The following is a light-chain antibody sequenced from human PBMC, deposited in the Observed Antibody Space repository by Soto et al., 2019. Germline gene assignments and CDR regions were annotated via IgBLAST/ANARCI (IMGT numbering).Light chain of an antibody. V-gene: IGKV3-15*01. CDR2: DAS. CDR1: QSINNN. CDR3: QQYSERPPLT. J-gene: IGKJ4*01. Sequence: EIVMTQSPATLSVSPGERATLSCRASQSINNNLIWYQQKPGQAPTLLIYDASTRATGIAARFSGSGSGTEVTLTISSLQSEDFAVYHCQQYSERPPLTFGGGTKVEIK.